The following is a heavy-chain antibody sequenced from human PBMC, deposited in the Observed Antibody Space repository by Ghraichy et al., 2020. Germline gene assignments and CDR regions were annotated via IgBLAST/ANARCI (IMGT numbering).Heavy chain of an antibody. CDR3: ARGDILGYYYGMDV. Sequence: SETLSLTCTVSGGSISSYYWSWIRQPPGKGLEWIGYIYYSGSTNYNPSLKSRVTISVDTSKNQFSLKLSSVTAADTAVYYCARGDILGYYYGMDVWGQGTTVTVSS. V-gene: IGHV4-59*01. J-gene: IGHJ6*02. CDR2: IYYSGST. CDR1: GGSISSYY. D-gene: IGHD3-9*01.